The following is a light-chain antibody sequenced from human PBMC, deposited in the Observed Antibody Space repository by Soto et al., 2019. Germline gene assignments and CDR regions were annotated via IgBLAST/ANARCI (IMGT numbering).Light chain of an antibody. Sequence: QSVLTQPPSASGSPGQSVTISCTGTSSDVGAYTYVSWYQQHPGKAPKLMIYGVTERPSGVPDRFSGSKCGNTASLTVSGHPNEDEAYYYCTSYAGSTHYVFGTGTKVTVL. CDR2: GVT. CDR3: TSYAGSTHYV. V-gene: IGLV2-8*01. J-gene: IGLJ1*01. CDR1: SSDVGAYTY.